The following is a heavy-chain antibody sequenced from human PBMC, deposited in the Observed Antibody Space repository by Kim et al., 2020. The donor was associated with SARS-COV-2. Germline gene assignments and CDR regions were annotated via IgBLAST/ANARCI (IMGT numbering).Heavy chain of an antibody. Sequence: GGSLRLSCAASGFTFSNAWMSWVRQAPGKGLEWVGRIKSKTDGGTTDYAAPVKGRFTISRDDSKNTLYLQMNSLKTEDTAVYYCTTDDYRKTGGFDYWGQGTLVTVSS. CDR3: TTDDYRKTGGFDY. D-gene: IGHD4-17*01. CDR2: IKSKTDGGTT. J-gene: IGHJ4*02. V-gene: IGHV3-15*01. CDR1: GFTFSNAW.